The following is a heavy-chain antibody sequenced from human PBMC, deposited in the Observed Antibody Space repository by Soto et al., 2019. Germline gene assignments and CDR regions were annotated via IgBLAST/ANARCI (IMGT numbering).Heavy chain of an antibody. J-gene: IGHJ4*02. CDR1: GFSLSTSGVG. Sequence: QITLKESGPTLVKPTQTLTLTCTFSGFSLSTSGVGVGWIRQPPGKALEWLALIYWDDDKRYSPSLKRRLTITKDTSKNPVVLTMTNMDPVDTATYYWAQSLAASNYVDYEPMNSFDYWGQGTLVTVSS. CDR3: AQSLAASNYVDYEPMNSFDY. V-gene: IGHV2-5*02. D-gene: IGHD4-17*01. CDR2: IYWDDDK.